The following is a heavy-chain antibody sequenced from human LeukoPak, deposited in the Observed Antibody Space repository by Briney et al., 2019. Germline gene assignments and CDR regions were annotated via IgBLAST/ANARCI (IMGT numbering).Heavy chain of an antibody. CDR3: ARAAVAGNRYYYYYMDV. Sequence: GGSLRLSCAASGFTFDDYAMHWVRQAPGKGLEWVSGISWNSGSIGYADSVKGRFTISRDNAKNSLYLQMNSLRAEDTAVYYCARAAVAGNRYYYYYMDVWGKGTTVTVSS. CDR2: ISWNSGSI. D-gene: IGHD6-19*01. V-gene: IGHV3-9*01. CDR1: GFTFDDYA. J-gene: IGHJ6*03.